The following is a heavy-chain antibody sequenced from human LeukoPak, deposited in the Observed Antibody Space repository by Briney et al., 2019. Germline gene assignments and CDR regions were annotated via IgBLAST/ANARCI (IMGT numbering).Heavy chain of an antibody. CDR3: ARGPPSQRYYYDSSGYYLNY. Sequence: ASVKVSCKASGYTFTSYDINWVRQATGQGLEWMGWVNPNSGNTGYAQKFQGRVTITRNTSISTAYMELSSLRSEDTAVYYCARGPPSQRYYYDSSGYYLNYWGQGTLVTVSS. D-gene: IGHD3-22*01. CDR2: VNPNSGNT. CDR1: GYTFTSYD. J-gene: IGHJ4*02. V-gene: IGHV1-8*03.